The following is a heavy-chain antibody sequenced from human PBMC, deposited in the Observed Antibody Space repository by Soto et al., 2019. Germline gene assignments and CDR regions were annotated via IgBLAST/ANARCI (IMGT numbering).Heavy chain of an antibody. CDR1: GYTFTTFG. CDR3: ARAYCSGGSCYLDY. V-gene: IGHV1-18*01. Sequence: QVQLVQSGGELKKPGAAVKVSCKASGYTFTTFGIGWVRQAPGQGLEWMGWISAYSGNTEYPHKLQGRVTMTIDTSTSTTYMELRSLRSDDTAVYYCARAYCSGGSCYLDYWGQGALVTVSS. D-gene: IGHD2-15*01. J-gene: IGHJ4*02. CDR2: ISAYSGNT.